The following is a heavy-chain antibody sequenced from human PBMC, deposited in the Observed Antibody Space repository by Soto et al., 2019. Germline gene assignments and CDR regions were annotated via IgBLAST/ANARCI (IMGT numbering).Heavy chain of an antibody. D-gene: IGHD2-15*01. CDR3: AREVKRYCSGGSCYPDAFDI. CDR2: INHSGST. CDR1: GGSFSGYY. J-gene: IGHJ3*02. Sequence: QVQLQQWGAGLLKPSETLSLTCAVYGGSFSGYYWSWIRQPPGKGLEWIGEINHSGSTNYNPSLKSRVTISVDTSKKQFSLKLSSVTAADTAVYYCAREVKRYCSGGSCYPDAFDIWGQGTMVTVSS. V-gene: IGHV4-34*01.